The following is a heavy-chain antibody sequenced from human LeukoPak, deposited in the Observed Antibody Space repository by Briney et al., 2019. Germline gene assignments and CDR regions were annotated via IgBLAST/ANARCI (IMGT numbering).Heavy chain of an antibody. D-gene: IGHD6-6*01. CDR2: ISWNSGSI. J-gene: IGHJ3*02. V-gene: IGHV3-9*01. CDR3: AKAPSWQLDDAFDI. CDR1: GFTFDDYA. Sequence: GGSLRLSCAASGFTFDDYAMHWVRQAPGKGLEWVSGISWNSGSIGYADSVKGRFTISRDNAKNSLYLQMNSLRAEDTALYYCAKAPSWQLDDAFDIWGQGTMVTVSS.